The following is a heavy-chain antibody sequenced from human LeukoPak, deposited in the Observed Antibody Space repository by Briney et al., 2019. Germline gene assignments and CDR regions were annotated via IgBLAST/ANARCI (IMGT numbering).Heavy chain of an antibody. CDR1: GGSISSSSYY. CDR3: ACIAAAATDAFDI. CDR2: IYYSGST. Sequence: SETLSLTCTVSGGSISSSSYYWGWIRQPPGKGLEWIGSIYYSGSTYYNPSLKSRVTISVDTSKNQFSLKLSSVTAADTAVYYCACIAAAATDAFDIWGQGTMVTVSS. J-gene: IGHJ3*02. D-gene: IGHD6-13*01. V-gene: IGHV4-39*07.